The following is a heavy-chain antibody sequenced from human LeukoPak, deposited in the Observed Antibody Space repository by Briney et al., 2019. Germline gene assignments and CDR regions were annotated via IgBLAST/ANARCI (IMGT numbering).Heavy chain of an antibody. Sequence: GASVKVSCKASGYTFTGYYMHWVRQAPGQGLEWMGWINPISGATNYAQKFRGRVTMTRDTSISTAYMELSRLRSDDTAVYYCARDADILTGWTYYYYMDVWGKGTTVTISS. CDR3: ARDADILTGWTYYYYMDV. D-gene: IGHD3-9*01. V-gene: IGHV1-2*02. CDR1: GYTFTGYY. J-gene: IGHJ6*03. CDR2: INPISGAT.